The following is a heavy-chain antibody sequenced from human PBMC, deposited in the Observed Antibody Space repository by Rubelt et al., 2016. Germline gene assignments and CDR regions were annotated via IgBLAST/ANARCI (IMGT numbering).Heavy chain of an antibody. J-gene: IGHJ4*02. CDR3: AKDRERSMVVSILAGY. CDR1: GFTFSSCA. V-gene: IGHV3-23*04. D-gene: IGHD3-10*01. CDR2: ISGSGRSR. Sequence: EVQVVESGGGLIQPGGSLRLSCAASGFTFSSCAMNWVRHAPGKGLEWVSRISGSGRSRDYAESDKGHCTLPSESSEKMQYLQMISLRAEYTAVYYCAKDRERSMVVSILAGYWGQGTLVTVSS.